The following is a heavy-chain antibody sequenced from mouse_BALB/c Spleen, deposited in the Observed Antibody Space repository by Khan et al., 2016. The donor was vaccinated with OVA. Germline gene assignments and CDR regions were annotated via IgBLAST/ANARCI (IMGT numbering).Heavy chain of an antibody. J-gene: IGHJ2*01. Sequence: EVQLQESGPGLVKPSQSLSLTCTVTGYSITSDYAWNWIRQFPGNKLEWVGYISYSGRTSYNPSLKSRISITRDKSKNKFFPQLSSVTTGDTATYYCARSVTITTVVATDFDYWGQGTTLTVSS. D-gene: IGHD1-1*01. CDR3: ARSVTITTVVATDFDY. CDR1: GYSITSDYA. CDR2: ISYSGRT. V-gene: IGHV3-2*02.